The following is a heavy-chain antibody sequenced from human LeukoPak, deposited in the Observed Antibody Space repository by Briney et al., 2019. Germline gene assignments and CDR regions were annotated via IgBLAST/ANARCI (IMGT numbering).Heavy chain of an antibody. CDR3: ARHSGLSAPIDY. D-gene: IGHD3-10*01. Sequence: SETLSLTCTVSGVSISSSSYYWGWIRQPPGKGLEWIGSIYYSGSTYYNPSLKSRVTISVDTSKNQFSLKLSSVTAADTAVYYCARHSGLSAPIDYWGQGTLVTVSS. CDR1: GVSISSSSYY. J-gene: IGHJ4*02. V-gene: IGHV4-39*01. CDR2: IYYSGST.